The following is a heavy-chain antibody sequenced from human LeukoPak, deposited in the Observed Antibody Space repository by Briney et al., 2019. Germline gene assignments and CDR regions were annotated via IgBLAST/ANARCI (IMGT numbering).Heavy chain of an antibody. Sequence: SETLSLTCTVSGGSISSYYWSWIRQPPGKGLEWIGYIYYSGSTNYNPSLKSRVTISVDTSKNQFSLKLSSVTAAVTAVYYCARVENDYGDYGAFDIWGQGTMVTVSS. J-gene: IGHJ3*02. D-gene: IGHD4-17*01. CDR1: GGSISSYY. CDR2: IYYSGST. V-gene: IGHV4-59*01. CDR3: ARVENDYGDYGAFDI.